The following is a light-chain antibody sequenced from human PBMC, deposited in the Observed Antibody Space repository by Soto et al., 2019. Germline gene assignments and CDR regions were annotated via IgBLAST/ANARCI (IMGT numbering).Light chain of an antibody. Sequence: IVVTQVSTTLSVFSGERANLSCRASRSISSNLAWYQQKPGQAHRLIIYGASTRATGIPARFSGSGSGTEFTLTISSLQSEDFAIYYCQQYNNWPPITFGQGTRLEIK. V-gene: IGKV3-15*01. CDR2: GAS. CDR3: QQYNNWPPIT. J-gene: IGKJ5*01. CDR1: RSISSN.